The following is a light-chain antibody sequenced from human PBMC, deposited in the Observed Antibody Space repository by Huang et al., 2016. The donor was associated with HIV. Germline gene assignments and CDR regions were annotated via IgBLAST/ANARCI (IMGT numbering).Light chain of an antibody. J-gene: IGKJ5*01. CDR2: DAS. Sequence: IKLTQSPSSLSASIGDRVTITCRASQDISYYLAWYQQKPGKAPKLMIYDASTLQSDVPSRFSGGGSGTDFTLTISSLQPADFATYYCQQLNSYPITFGQGTRLEIK. CDR3: QQLNSYPIT. CDR1: QDISYY. V-gene: IGKV1-9*01.